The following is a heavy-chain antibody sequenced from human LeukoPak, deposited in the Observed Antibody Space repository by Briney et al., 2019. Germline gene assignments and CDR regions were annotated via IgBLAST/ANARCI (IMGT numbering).Heavy chain of an antibody. CDR1: GGSISSYY. Sequence: SETLSLTCTVSGGSISSYYWSWIRQPPGKGLEWIGYIYYSGSTNYNPSLKSRVTISVDTSKNQFSLKLSSVTAADTAVYYCARLGGLRSDWYFDLWGRGTLVTVSS. V-gene: IGHV4-59*08. D-gene: IGHD6-19*01. CDR2: IYYSGST. CDR3: ARLGGLRSDWYFDL. J-gene: IGHJ2*01.